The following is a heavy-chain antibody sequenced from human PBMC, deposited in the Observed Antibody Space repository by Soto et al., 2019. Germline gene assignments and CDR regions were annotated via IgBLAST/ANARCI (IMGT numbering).Heavy chain of an antibody. CDR2: IYYSGST. D-gene: IGHD2-15*01. V-gene: IGHV4-59*08. CDR3: ARQPPLDCSGGSCYSGGWFDP. Sequence: SETLSLTCTVSGGSISSYYWSWIRQPPGKGLEWIGYIYYSGSTNYNPSLKSRVTISVDTSKNQFSLKLSSLTAADTAVYYCARQPPLDCSGGSCYSGGWFDPWGQGTLVTVSS. J-gene: IGHJ5*02. CDR1: GGSISSYY.